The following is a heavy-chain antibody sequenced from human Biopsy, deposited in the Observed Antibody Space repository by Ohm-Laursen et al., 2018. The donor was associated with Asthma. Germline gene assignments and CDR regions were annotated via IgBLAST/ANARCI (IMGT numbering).Heavy chain of an antibody. CDR2: VNTGNGDT. D-gene: IGHD3-3*01. Sequence: GASVKVSCNASGYNFISFAIHWVRQAPGQRLEWMGWVNTGNGDTKYSQKFQGRLTITRDTSASTVYMELSALTSEDTAVYFCAWPDMVASIFRVWGQGTLVTVSS. J-gene: IGHJ4*02. V-gene: IGHV1-3*04. CDR3: AWPDMVASIFRV. CDR1: GYNFISFA.